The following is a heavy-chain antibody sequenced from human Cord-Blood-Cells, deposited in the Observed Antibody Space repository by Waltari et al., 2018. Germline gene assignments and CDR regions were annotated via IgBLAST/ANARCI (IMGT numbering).Heavy chain of an antibody. CDR1: GFTFSSYG. Sequence: QVQLVESGGGVVQPGRSLRLSCAASGFTFSSYGMHWVRPAPGKGLEWVAVISYDGSNKYYADSVKGRFTISRDNSKNTLYLQMNSLRAEDTAVYYCAKGGTVGAFAFDYWGQGTLVTVSS. J-gene: IGHJ4*02. D-gene: IGHD1-26*01. CDR3: AKGGTVGAFAFDY. V-gene: IGHV3-30*18. CDR2: ISYDGSNK.